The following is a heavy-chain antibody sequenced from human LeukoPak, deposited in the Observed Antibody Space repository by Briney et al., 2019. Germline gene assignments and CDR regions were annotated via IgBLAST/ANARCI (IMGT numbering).Heavy chain of an antibody. CDR3: AKSSYYYDSSGYPPGWFDP. J-gene: IGHJ5*02. D-gene: IGHD3-22*01. CDR2: INHSGST. V-gene: IGHV4-34*01. Sequence: SETLSLTCAVYGGSFSGYYWSWIRQPPGKGLEWIGEINHSGSTNYNPSLKSRVTISVDRSKNQFSLKLSSVTAADTAVYYCAKSSYYYDSSGYPPGWFDPWGQGTLVTVSS. CDR1: GGSFSGYY.